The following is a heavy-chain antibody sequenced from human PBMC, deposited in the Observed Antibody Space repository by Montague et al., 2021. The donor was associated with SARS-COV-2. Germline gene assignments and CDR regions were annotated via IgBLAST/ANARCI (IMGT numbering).Heavy chain of an antibody. J-gene: IGHJ2*01. CDR2: IYHTGST. D-gene: IGHD2-2*01. CDR1: GGSITSGGYH. CDR3: ARDRGWGTRCAGYIDF. V-gene: IGHV4-31*03. Sequence: TLSLTCTVSGGSITSGGYHWTWIRQPPGKGLEWIGYIYHTGSTYYNPSLQSRVRTSVDTSKNQFSLTLTSVTAADTAVYYCARDRGWGTRCAGYIDFWGRGTLVTVSS.